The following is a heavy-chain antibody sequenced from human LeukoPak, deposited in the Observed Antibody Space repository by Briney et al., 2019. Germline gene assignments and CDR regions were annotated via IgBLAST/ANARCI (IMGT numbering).Heavy chain of an antibody. CDR1: GGSISSSSYY. Sequence: PSETLSLTCTVSGGSISSSSYYWGWIRQPPGKGLEWIGSIYYSGSTYYNPSLKSRVTISVDTSKNQFSLKLSSVTAADTAVYYCARQGRGAATKTLDYWGQGTLVTVSS. D-gene: IGHD2-15*01. CDR2: IYYSGST. CDR3: ARQGRGAATKTLDY. J-gene: IGHJ4*02. V-gene: IGHV4-39*01.